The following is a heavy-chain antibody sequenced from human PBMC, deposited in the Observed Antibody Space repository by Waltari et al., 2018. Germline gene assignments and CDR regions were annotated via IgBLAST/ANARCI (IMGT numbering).Heavy chain of an antibody. V-gene: IGHV4-39*07. CDR3: ARRAGPTAPDY. D-gene: IGHD4-4*01. CDR1: GGSISSRSYY. J-gene: IGHJ4*02. Sequence: QLQLQESGPGLVKPSETLSLTCTVSGGSISSRSYYWGWNRQPPGKGLEWIGSIYYSGSTYYNTSLKSRVTISVDTSKNQFSLKLSSVTAADTAVYYCARRAGPTAPDYWGQGTLVTVSS. CDR2: IYYSGST.